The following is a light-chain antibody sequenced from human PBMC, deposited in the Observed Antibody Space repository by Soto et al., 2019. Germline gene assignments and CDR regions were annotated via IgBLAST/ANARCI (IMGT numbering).Light chain of an antibody. J-gene: IGKJ1*01. CDR3: QQYNSYPWT. Sequence: IQMTQSPSTLSASVGDRVTITCRASQSISSWLAWYQQKPGKAPKLLIYDASSLESGVPSRFSGSGSGTEFTLTITSLQPDDFATYYCQQYNSYPWTFAQGTKV. V-gene: IGKV1-5*01. CDR1: QSISSW. CDR2: DAS.